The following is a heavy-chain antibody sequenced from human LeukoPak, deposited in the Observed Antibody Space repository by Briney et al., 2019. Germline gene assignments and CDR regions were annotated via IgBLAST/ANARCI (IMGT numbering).Heavy chain of an antibody. D-gene: IGHD1-26*01. J-gene: IGHJ4*02. CDR3: ARESGAFSPFGF. CDR2: ISHSGTT. V-gene: IGHV4-59*02. Sequence: SETLSLTCTVSGGSVNYYYWSWIRQPPGKGLEWIGYISHSGTTNYDPSLKSRVSMSIDKSKNQLSLKLTSVTAADTAMYYCARESGAFSPFGFWGQGTLVTVSS. CDR1: GGSVNYYY.